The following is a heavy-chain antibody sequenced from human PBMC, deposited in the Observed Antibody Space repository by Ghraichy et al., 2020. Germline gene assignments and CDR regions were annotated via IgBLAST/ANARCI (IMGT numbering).Heavy chain of an antibody. V-gene: IGHV1-58*01. CDR1: GFTFTSSA. Sequence: SVKVSCKASGFTFTSSAVQWVRQARGQRLEWIGWIVVGSGNTNYAQKFQERVTITRDMSTSTAYMELSSLRSEDTAVYYCAADRFIWFGDLDAFDIWGQGTMVTVSS. CDR2: IVVGSGNT. D-gene: IGHD3-10*01. CDR3: AADRFIWFGDLDAFDI. J-gene: IGHJ3*02.